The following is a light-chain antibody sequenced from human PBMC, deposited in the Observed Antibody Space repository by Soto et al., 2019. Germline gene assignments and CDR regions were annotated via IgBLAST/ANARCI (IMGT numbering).Light chain of an antibody. CDR1: SSDVGGYNY. J-gene: IGLJ2*01. V-gene: IGLV2-14*01. Sequence: QSALTQPASVSGSPGQSITISCTGTSSDVGGYNYVSWYQQHPGKAPKLIIYDDSNRPSGVSHRFSGSKSGNTASLTITGLQADEEADYYCSSYSSSSPPVFGGGTKLTVL. CDR3: SSYSSSSPPV. CDR2: DDS.